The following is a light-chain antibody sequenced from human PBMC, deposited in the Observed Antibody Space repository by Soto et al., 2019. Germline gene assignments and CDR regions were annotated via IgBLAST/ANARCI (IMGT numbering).Light chain of an antibody. CDR1: QSLTNTF. J-gene: IGKJ1*01. Sequence: EIVLTQSPGTLSLSPGEIATLSCSAGQSLTNTFLAWYQQKPGQAPRLLIYGASRRATGIPDRFSGGGSGTDFTLTISRLEPEDFAVYYCQQRDIWPWTFGQGTKVDI. CDR3: QQRDIWPWT. CDR2: GAS. V-gene: IGKV3D-20*02.